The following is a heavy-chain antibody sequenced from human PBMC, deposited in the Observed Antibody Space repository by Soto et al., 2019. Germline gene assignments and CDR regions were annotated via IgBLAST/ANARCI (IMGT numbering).Heavy chain of an antibody. V-gene: IGHV3-30*18. Sequence: QVQLVESGGGVVQPGRSLRLSCAASGFTFSTFGMHWVRQAPGKGLEWVAVMSYDGTNKYYADSVQGRFTISRDNSRNTLFLQTNSLRAEDTAVYHCAKDSAPGGGYHYYHYAMDVWGHGTTVTVSS. CDR2: MSYDGTNK. CDR3: AKDSAPGGGYHYYHYAMDV. J-gene: IGHJ6*02. CDR1: GFTFSTFG. D-gene: IGHD3-16*02.